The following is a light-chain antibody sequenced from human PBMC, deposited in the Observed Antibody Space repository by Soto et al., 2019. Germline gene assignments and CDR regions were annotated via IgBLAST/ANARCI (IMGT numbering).Light chain of an antibody. Sequence: QSALTQPASVSGSPGQSITISCTGTSSDVGGYDYVSWYQQLPGKAPNVLIYEVNNRPSGVSHRFSGSKSGNTASLTISGLQAEDEADYYCSSYTGSSTFVFGTGTKVTVL. J-gene: IGLJ1*01. V-gene: IGLV2-14*01. CDR1: SSDVGGYDY. CDR3: SSYTGSSTFV. CDR2: EVN.